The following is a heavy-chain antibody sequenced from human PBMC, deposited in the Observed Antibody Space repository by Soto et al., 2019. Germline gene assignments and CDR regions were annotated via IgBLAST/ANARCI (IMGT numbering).Heavy chain of an antibody. V-gene: IGHV5-10-1*01. Sequence: PGESLKISCKGSGYSFTSYWISWVRQMPGKGLEWMGRIDPSDSYTNYSPSFQGHVTISADKSISTAYLQWSSLKASDTAMYYCVRNSDYYDSSGCWGYWGQGTLGIVCS. CDR3: VRNSDYYDSSGCWGY. CDR1: GYSFTSYW. CDR2: IDPSDSYT. D-gene: IGHD3-22*01. J-gene: IGHJ4*02.